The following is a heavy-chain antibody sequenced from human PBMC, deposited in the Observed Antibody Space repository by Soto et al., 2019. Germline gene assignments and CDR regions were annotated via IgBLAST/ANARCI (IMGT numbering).Heavy chain of an antibody. V-gene: IGHV3-30-3*01. CDR3: ARYRNGYYHGSGSYD. CDR2: ISYDGSNV. D-gene: IGHD3-10*01. CDR1: GFTFSTYA. Sequence: QVQLVESGGGVVQPGRSLRIACAASGFTFSTYAMAWVRQAPGKGLEWVSIISYDGSNVNYAGSVKGRFTISRDNSKNIVYLQMNSLRAEDTAFYFCARYRNGYYHGSGSYDWGQGTLVTVSS. J-gene: IGHJ4*02.